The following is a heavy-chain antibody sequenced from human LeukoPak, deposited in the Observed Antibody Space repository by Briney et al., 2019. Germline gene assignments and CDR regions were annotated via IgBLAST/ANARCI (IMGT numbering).Heavy chain of an antibody. CDR3: ARDLGLRGST. V-gene: IGHV3-74*01. CDR1: GFTFSDSW. CDR2: MYGDMREI. J-gene: IGHJ5*02. D-gene: IGHD4-23*01. Sequence: GGSLRLSCAVSGFTFSDSWMHWVRQTPGKGLVWVSRMYGDMREISYADSVKGRFTISRDNAKNTVYLQMHSLRGDDTAVYYCARDLGLRGSTWGQGTLVTVSS.